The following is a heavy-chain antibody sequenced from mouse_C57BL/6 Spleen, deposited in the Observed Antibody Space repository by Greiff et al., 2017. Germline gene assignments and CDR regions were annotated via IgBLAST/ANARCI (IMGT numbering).Heavy chain of an antibody. CDR1: GYTFTSYW. Sequence: VQLQQSGAELAKPGASVTLSCKASGYTFTSYWMHWVKQRPGQGLEWIGYIDPSSGYTKYNQKFKDKATLTADKSSSTAYMQLSSLTYEDSAVYYCARELDDGYRYFDVWGTGTTVTVSS. D-gene: IGHD2-3*01. V-gene: IGHV1-7*01. CDR2: IDPSSGYT. J-gene: IGHJ1*03. CDR3: ARELDDGYRYFDV.